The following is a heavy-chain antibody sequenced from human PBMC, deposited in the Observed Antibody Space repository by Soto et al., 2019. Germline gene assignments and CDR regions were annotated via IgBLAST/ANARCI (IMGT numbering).Heavy chain of an antibody. J-gene: IGHJ4*02. CDR2: ISGSGGST. Sequence: GGSLRLSCAASGFTFSSYAMSWVRQAPGKGLEWVSAISGSGGSTYYADSVKGRSTISRDNSKNTLYLQMNSLRAEDTAVYYCAKPPPYGSGSYDFDYWGQGTLVTVSS. D-gene: IGHD3-10*01. CDR1: GFTFSSYA. V-gene: IGHV3-23*01. CDR3: AKPPPYGSGSYDFDY.